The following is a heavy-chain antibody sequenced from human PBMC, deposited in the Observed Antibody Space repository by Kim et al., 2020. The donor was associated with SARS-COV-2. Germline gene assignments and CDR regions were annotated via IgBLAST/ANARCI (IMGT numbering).Heavy chain of an antibody. V-gene: IGHV3-74*01. D-gene: IGHD6-19*01. CDR3: ARRQYSSGYYYFDY. CDR1: GFTFRSYW. Sequence: GGSLRLSCAASGFTFRSYWMHWVRQAPGKGLVWVSRINSDRSTTSYEDSVKGRFTISRDNAKNTLYRQMNSLRAEDTAVYYCARRQYSSGYYYFDYWGQGTLVIVSS. CDR2: INSDRSTT. J-gene: IGHJ4*02.